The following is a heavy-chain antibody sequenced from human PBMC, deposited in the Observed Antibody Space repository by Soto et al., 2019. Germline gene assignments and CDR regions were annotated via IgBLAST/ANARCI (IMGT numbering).Heavy chain of an antibody. D-gene: IGHD1-1*01. J-gene: IGHJ4*03. Sequence: QVQLVQSGAEVKKPGSSVKVSCKASGGTFSSYAISWVRQAPGQGLEWMGGIIPIFGTANYAQKFQGRVTITADESTSTAYMELSSLRSEDTAVYYCARSRYRVLGQEYYFDYWGQGTTVTVSS. V-gene: IGHV1-69*01. CDR1: GGTFSSYA. CDR2: IIPIFGTA. CDR3: ARSRYRVLGQEYYFDY.